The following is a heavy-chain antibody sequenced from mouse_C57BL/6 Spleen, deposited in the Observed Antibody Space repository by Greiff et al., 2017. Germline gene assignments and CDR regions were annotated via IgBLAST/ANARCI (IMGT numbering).Heavy chain of an antibody. V-gene: IGHV1-82*01. Sequence: VQLQQSGPELVKPGASVKISCKASGYAFSSSWMNWVKQRPGKGLEWIGRIYPGDGDTNYNGKFKGKATLTADKSSSTAYMQLSSLTSEDSAVYFCARGKGEDYFDYWGQGTTLTVSS. CDR3: ARGKGEDYFDY. J-gene: IGHJ2*01. CDR2: IYPGDGDT. CDR1: GYAFSSSW.